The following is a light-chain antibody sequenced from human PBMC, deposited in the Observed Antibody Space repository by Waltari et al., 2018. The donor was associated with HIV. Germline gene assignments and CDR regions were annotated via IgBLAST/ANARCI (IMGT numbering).Light chain of an antibody. CDR1: QSLLHNNGNNF. CDR2: WAS. J-gene: IGKJ1*01. Sequence: EIVMTQSPLSLPVTPGEPASISCSSSQSLLHNNGNNFLDWYQQKPRQPPKLLIYWASIRESGVPDRFSASGSGTDFTLTINSLQAEDVAVYYCQQYYNTLWTFGQGTKVEIK. CDR3: QQYYNTLWT. V-gene: IGKV4-1*01.